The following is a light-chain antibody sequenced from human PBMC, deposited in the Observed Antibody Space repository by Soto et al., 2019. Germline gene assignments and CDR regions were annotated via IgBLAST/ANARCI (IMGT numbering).Light chain of an antibody. J-gene: IGLJ1*01. CDR3: QSYDKRLTAYV. V-gene: IGLV1-40*01. Sequence: HSVLKQPPSVSGAPGQRVTISCSWTSSSIGAGYEVHWYHQLPGTAPKLVVSGNGNRPSGVPDRLSASKSGTSASLAITGLQAEDEGHYYCQSYDKRLTAYVFGTGTKVTVL. CDR2: GNG. CDR1: SSSIGAGYE.